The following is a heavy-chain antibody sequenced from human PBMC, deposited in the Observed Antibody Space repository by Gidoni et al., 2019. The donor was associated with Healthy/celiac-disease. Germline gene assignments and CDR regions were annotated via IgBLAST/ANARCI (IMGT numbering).Heavy chain of an antibody. J-gene: IGHJ4*02. CDR1: GFTFSSYS. CDR3: ARDYSSSWYYFDY. V-gene: IGHV3-21*01. CDR2: ISSSSSYI. Sequence: EVQLVESGGGLVKPGGSLRLSCAASGFTFSSYSMNWVRQAPGKGLEWVSSISSSSSYIYYADSVKGRFTISRDNAKNSLYLQMNSLRAEDTAVYYCARDYSSSWYYFDYWGQGTLVTVSS. D-gene: IGHD6-13*01.